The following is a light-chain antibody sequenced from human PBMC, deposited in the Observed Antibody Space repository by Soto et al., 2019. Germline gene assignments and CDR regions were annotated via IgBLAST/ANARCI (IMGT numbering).Light chain of an antibody. CDR3: LQHNTFPHT. CDR1: QGISNY. V-gene: IGKV1-17*03. CDR2: SAS. Sequence: DIQITQSPSAMSASVGDRVTMTCRASQGISNYLAWFQQKPGKVPKRLIHSASKLLGGVPSRFSGSGVGTEFTLTISNLQPEDSATYYCLQHNTFPHTFGGGTKVEIK. J-gene: IGKJ4*01.